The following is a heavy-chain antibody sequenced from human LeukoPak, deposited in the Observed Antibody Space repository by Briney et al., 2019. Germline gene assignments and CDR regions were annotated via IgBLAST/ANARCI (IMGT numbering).Heavy chain of an antibody. V-gene: IGHV5-10-1*01. D-gene: IGHD3-10*01. Sequence: GESLKISCKGSGYRFTSYWISWVRQMPGKGLEWMGRIDPSDSYTNYSPSFQGHVTISADKSISTAYLQWSSLKASDTAMYYCASSYGSGSYSIDYWGQGTLVTVSS. CDR1: GYRFTSYW. CDR2: IDPSDSYT. CDR3: ASSYGSGSYSIDY. J-gene: IGHJ4*02.